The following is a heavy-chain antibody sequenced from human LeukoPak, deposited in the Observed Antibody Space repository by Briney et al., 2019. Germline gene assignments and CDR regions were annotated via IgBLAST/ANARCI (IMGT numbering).Heavy chain of an antibody. J-gene: IGHJ3*01. Sequence: PGGSLRLSCAASKFTFSTYNMNWVRQAPRKGLEWVSFISRSSSTIYYAHSVKGRFTISRDNAKNSMFLQMNSLRDEDTAIYYCARDPPVASYLFDLWGQGTMVTVSS. V-gene: IGHV3-48*02. CDR3: ARDPPVASYLFDL. CDR1: KFTFSTYN. D-gene: IGHD6-19*01. CDR2: ISRSSSTI.